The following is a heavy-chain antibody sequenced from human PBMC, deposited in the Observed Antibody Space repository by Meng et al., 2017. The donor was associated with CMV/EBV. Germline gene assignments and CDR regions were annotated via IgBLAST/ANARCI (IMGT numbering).Heavy chain of an antibody. CDR2: IKNDGSER. J-gene: IGHJ4*02. CDR3: RLGHYSQD. CDR1: GLPISNYW. D-gene: IGHD4-17*01. Sequence: LVVSGGGLGQRGGSPRLSCAASGLPISNYWMSWVRQAPGKGLEWVANIKNDGSERYYVDSVKGRFSISRDNADNSLYLQMNNLRAEDTAVYYCRLGHYSQDWGQGTLVTVSS. V-gene: IGHV3-7*02.